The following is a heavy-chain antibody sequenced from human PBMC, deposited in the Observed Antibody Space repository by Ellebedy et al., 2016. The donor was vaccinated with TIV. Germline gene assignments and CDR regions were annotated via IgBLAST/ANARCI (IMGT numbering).Heavy chain of an antibody. CDR3: VKGKSCGGDCYPYLDY. Sequence: GESLKISCAASGFTFPSHTMIWVRQAPEKGLEWVSAISAGGDKTNYADSVKGRFTISRDNSKNTLYLQMHSLRAEDTATYYCVKGKSCGGDCYPYLDYWGQGTLVTVPS. J-gene: IGHJ4*02. D-gene: IGHD2-21*02. CDR2: ISAGGDKT. V-gene: IGHV3-23*01. CDR1: GFTFPSHT.